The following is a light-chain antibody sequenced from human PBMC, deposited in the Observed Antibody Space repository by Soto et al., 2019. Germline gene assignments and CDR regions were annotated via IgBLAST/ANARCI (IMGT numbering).Light chain of an antibody. CDR1: NSNIGSNT. Sequence: QSVLTQPPSASGTPGQRVTISCSGSNSNIGSNTVNWYQQFPGAAPKLLVYSSNLRPSGVPDRFSGSKSGTSASLAISGRQSEDESDYYCAAWDGSLNGWVFGGGTKLTVL. J-gene: IGLJ3*02. V-gene: IGLV1-44*01. CDR3: AAWDGSLNGWV. CDR2: SSN.